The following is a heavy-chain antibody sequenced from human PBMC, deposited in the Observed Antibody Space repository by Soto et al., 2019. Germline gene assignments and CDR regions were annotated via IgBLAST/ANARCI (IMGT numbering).Heavy chain of an antibody. CDR3: ARDGPVVVVNRRLNWFDP. D-gene: IGHD3-22*01. CDR1: GYTFTSYS. V-gene: IGHV1-3*01. J-gene: IGHJ5*02. CDR2: INAGNGNT. Sequence: ASVKVSCKASGYTFTSYSMHWVRKAPVQRLEWMGWINAGNGNTKYSQKFQGRVTITRDTSASTAYMELSSLRSEDTAVYYCARDGPVVVVNRRLNWFDPLGPGNPGHRLL.